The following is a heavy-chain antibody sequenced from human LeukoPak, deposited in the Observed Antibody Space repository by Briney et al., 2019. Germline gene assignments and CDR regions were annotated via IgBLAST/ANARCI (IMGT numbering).Heavy chain of an antibody. J-gene: IGHJ4*02. CDR3: ASPMVAATGSDY. V-gene: IGHV3-7*01. Sequence: PGGSLRLSCAASGFPFSSYWMSWVRQAPGKGLEWVANIKQDGSEKYYVDSVKGRFTISRDNAKNSLYLQMNSLRAEDTAVYYCASPMVAATGSDYWGQGTLVTVSS. CDR1: GFPFSSYW. CDR2: IKQDGSEK. D-gene: IGHD2-15*01.